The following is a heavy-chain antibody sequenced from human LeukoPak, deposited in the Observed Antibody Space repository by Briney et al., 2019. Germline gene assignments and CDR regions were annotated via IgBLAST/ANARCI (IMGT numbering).Heavy chain of an antibody. Sequence: GGSLRLSCAASGFSFSNYNINWVRQAPGKGLEWVSYISSDFTTMYYADSVKGRFTMSRDKANDSLYLQMHSLRDDDTAIYYCARPLGGNYYYNGMDAWGQGTTVTVSS. CDR3: ARPLGGNYYYNGMDA. CDR2: ISSDFTTM. D-gene: IGHD1-26*01. V-gene: IGHV3-48*02. CDR1: GFSFSNYN. J-gene: IGHJ6*02.